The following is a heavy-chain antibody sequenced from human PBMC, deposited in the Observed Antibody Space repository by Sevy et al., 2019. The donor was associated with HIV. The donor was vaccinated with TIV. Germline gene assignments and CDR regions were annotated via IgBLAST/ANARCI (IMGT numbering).Heavy chain of an antibody. V-gene: IGHV1-18*01. CDR3: ARSTQVAGRSNWFDP. D-gene: IGHD6-19*01. CDR1: GYTFTTYG. CDR2: ISTYNTVR. Sequence: ASVKFSCKASGYTFTTYGISWVRQAPGQGLEWMGWISTYNTVRNSAQKFHDRVTMTIDTSTSTAYMELRSLRSDDTAVYYCARSTQVAGRSNWFDPWGQGTLVTVSS. J-gene: IGHJ5*02.